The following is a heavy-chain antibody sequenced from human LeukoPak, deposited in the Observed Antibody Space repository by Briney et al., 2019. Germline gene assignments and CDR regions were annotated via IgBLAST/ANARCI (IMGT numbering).Heavy chain of an antibody. CDR3: ARDRENDPYAFDI. V-gene: IGHV4-30-2*01. CDR2: IYHSGST. J-gene: IGHJ3*02. CDR1: VGSMSSGCYC. D-gene: IGHD3-16*01. Sequence: SETLSLTCAVSVGSMSSGCYCWSWIRLPPGKGLEWIGYIYHSGSTYYNPSLKSRVTISVDRSKNQFSLKLSSVTAADTAVYYCARDRENDPYAFDIWGQGTMVTVSS.